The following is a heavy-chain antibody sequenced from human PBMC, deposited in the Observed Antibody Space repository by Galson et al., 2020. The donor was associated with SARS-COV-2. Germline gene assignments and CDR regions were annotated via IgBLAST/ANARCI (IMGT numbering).Heavy chain of an antibody. J-gene: IGHJ4*02. CDR1: GFTFSRYA. Sequence: GESLKISCAASGFTFSRYAMSWVRQAPGKGLEWVSSISAGGASTYHADSVKGRFTISRDNSKNTLYLQMNSLRAEDTAVYYCARGGEWELPYYFDYWGQGTLVTVSS. D-gene: IGHD1-26*01. V-gene: IGHV3-23*01. CDR2: ISAGGAST. CDR3: ARGGEWELPYYFDY.